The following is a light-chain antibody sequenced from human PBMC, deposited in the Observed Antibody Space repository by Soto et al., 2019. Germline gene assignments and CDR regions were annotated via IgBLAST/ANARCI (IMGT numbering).Light chain of an antibody. CDR1: SSDVGTYNS. CDR3: SSYTRSSTVL. Sequence: QSALTQPASVSGSPGQSITISCTGTSSDVGTYNSVSWYQQHPSKAPKLMIYDVDIRPSGVSHRFSGSKSGNTASLTISGLQAEDEDDYYCSSYTRSSTVLFGGGTKLTVL. V-gene: IGLV2-14*01. CDR2: DVD. J-gene: IGLJ2*01.